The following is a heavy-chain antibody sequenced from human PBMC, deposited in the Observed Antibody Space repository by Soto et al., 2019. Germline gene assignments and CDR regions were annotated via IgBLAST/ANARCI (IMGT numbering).Heavy chain of an antibody. V-gene: IGHV2-5*02. D-gene: IGHD3-22*01. J-gene: IGHJ5*02. CDR2: IYWDDDK. CDR3: AHSLIGYYYDSSGSNWFDP. Sequence: QITLKESGPTLVKPTQTLTLTCTFSGFSLSTSGVGVGWIRQPPGKALEWLALIYWDDDKRYSPSLKSRLTITKDTSTTQVVLTMTNMDPVDTATYYCAHSLIGYYYDSSGSNWFDPWGQGTLVTVSS. CDR1: GFSLSTSGVG.